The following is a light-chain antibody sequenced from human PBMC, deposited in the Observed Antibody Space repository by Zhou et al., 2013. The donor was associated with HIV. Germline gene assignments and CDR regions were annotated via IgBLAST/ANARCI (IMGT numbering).Light chain of an antibody. CDR2: ATS. J-gene: IGKJ2*01. V-gene: IGKV1-NL1*01. Sequence: IQLTQSPSSLSASVGDRVTITCRASQGISSLAWYQQKPGKAPKLLLYATSRLEDGVPPRFSGSGSGTDYTLTISTLQPDDFATYYCQQYNSYSTFGQGTKLEIK. CDR1: QGISS. CDR3: QQYNSYST.